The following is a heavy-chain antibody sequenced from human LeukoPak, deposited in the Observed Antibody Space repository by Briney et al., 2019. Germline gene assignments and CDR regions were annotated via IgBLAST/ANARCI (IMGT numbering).Heavy chain of an antibody. V-gene: IGHV3-30*03. CDR3: ARERQNKDFWSGGDY. J-gene: IGHJ4*02. CDR2: ISFDGYNK. D-gene: IGHD3-3*01. CDR1: GSTFSSYG. Sequence: GRSLRLSCAASGSTFSSYGMHWVRQAPGKGLEWVGVISFDGYNKNYADSVKGRFTISRDNSKNTLYLQMNSLRAEDTAVYYCARERQNKDFWSGGDYWGQGTLVTVSS.